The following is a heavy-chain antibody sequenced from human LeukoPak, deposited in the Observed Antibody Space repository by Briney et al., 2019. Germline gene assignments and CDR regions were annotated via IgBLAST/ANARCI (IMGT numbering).Heavy chain of an antibody. Sequence: SETLSLTCAVYGGSFSGYYWSWIRQPPGKGLEWIGEINHSGSTNYNPSLKSRVTISVDTSKNQFSLKLSSVTAADTAVYYCARGYIVVVVAATLSGYYHGMDVWDQGTTVTVSS. CDR3: ARGYIVVVVAATLSGYYHGMDV. CDR2: INHSGST. J-gene: IGHJ6*02. V-gene: IGHV4-34*01. CDR1: GGSFSGYY. D-gene: IGHD2-15*01.